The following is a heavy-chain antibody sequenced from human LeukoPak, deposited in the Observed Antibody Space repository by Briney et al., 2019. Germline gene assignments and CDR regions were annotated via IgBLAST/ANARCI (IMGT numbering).Heavy chain of an antibody. CDR3: ARRTAMATNLYYYYYYYMDV. CDR1: GYSISSGYY. V-gene: IGHV4-38-2*02. Sequence: PSETLSLTCTVSGYSISSGYYWGWIRQPPGKGLEWIGEINHSGSTNYNPSLKSRVTISVDTSKNQFSLKLSSVTAADTAVYYCARRTAMATNLYYYYYYYMDVWGKGTTVTISS. D-gene: IGHD5-18*01. CDR2: INHSGST. J-gene: IGHJ6*03.